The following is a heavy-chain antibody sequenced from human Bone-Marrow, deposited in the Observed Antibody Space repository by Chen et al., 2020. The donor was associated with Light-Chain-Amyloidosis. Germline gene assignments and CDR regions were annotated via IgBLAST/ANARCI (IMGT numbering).Heavy chain of an antibody. CDR1: GYTLSDVS. CDR2: FNPEEGEI. Sequence: QVQVVQSGAEVRKPGASVKVSCKVSGYTLSDVSMHWVRQAPGKGLEWMGGFNPEEGEIIYAQKFQGRVALTEDTSTDTAYMEMISLRSDDTAMYYCATSNTISFEYWGQGTLVTVSS. CDR3: ATSNTISFEY. J-gene: IGHJ4*02. D-gene: IGHD3-9*01. V-gene: IGHV1-24*01.